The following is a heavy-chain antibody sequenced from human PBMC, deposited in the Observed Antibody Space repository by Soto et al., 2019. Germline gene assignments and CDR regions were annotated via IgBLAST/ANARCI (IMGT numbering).Heavy chain of an antibody. CDR2: IYYSGST. V-gene: IGHV4-59*01. D-gene: IGHD6-19*01. CDR1: GGPISSYY. Sequence: QVQLQESGPGLVKPSETLSLNCTVSGGPISSYYWSWIRQSPGKGLEWIGYIYYSGSTNYNPSLKSRVTISVDTAKNPFSLELSSVTAADTAVYYCARGSSGWAPRLDYWGQGTLVTVSS. J-gene: IGHJ4*02. CDR3: ARGSSGWAPRLDY.